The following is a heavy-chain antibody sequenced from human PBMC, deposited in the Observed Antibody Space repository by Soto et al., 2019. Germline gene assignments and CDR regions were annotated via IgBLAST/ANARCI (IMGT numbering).Heavy chain of an antibody. D-gene: IGHD3-3*01. CDR1: VCTFYDYS. Sequence: SXRLSCSASVCTFYDYSIHWVRQAPGKGLELVSGISWNSGSIGYADSVNGRFNISRDNAKNSMYLQMNSLRAEDTALYYCEKVIKDAFGVAYGMDVWGQGTTVTVSS. CDR2: ISWNSGSI. V-gene: IGHV3-9*01. J-gene: IGHJ6*02. CDR3: EKVIKDAFGVAYGMDV.